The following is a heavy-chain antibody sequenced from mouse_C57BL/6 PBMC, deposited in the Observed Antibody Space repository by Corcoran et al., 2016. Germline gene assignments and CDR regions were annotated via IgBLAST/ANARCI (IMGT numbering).Heavy chain of an antibody. CDR3: ARMKDGSFAY. D-gene: IGHD2-3*01. J-gene: IGHJ3*01. CDR2: IYWDDDK. Sequence: QVTLKESGPGILQSSQTLSLTCSFSGFSLSTSGMGVSWIRQPSGKGLEWLAHIYWDDDKRYNPSLKSRLTISKDTSRNQVFLKITSVDTADTATYYCARMKDGSFAYWGQGTLVTVSA. V-gene: IGHV8-12*01. CDR1: GFSLSTSGMG.